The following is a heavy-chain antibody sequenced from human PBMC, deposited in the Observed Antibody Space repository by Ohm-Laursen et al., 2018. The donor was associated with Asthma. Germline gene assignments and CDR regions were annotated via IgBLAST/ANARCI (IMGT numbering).Heavy chain of an antibody. V-gene: IGHV1-3*01. D-gene: IGHD3-9*01. CDR2: INAGNGNT. CDR3: ARDRDDILTGYQDY. CDR1: GYTFTSYA. J-gene: IGHJ4*02. Sequence: GASVKVSCKASGYTFTSYAMHWVRQAPGQRLEWMGWINAGNGNTKYSQKFQGRVTITRDTSASTAYMELSSLRSEDTAVYYCARDRDDILTGYQDYWGQGTLVTVSS.